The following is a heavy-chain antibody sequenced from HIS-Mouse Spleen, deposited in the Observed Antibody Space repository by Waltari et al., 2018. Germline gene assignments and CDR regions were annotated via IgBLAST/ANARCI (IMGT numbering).Heavy chain of an antibody. CDR3: ARGYWGIGNDAFGI. D-gene: IGHD7-27*01. V-gene: IGHV4-34*04. Sequence: QVQLQQWGAGLLKPSETLSLTCAVYGGSFSGSYWSWIRQPPGKGLGWIGEIKHSGSTNQTPSLRSGATISVATPKTQFSLKLSSVTAADSALYSCARGYWGIGNDAFGIWGQGTMVTVSS. CDR1: GGSFSGSY. J-gene: IGHJ3*02. CDR2: IKHSGST.